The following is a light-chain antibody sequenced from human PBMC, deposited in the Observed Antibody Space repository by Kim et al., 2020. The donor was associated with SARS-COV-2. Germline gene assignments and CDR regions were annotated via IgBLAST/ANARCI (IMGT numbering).Light chain of an antibody. CDR2: DNN. CDR1: SSNIGNNY. Sequence: EVTISCSGSSSNIGNNYVSWYQQLPGTAPKLLIYDNNKRPSGIPDRFSGSKSGTSATLGITGLQTGDEADYYCGTWDSSLSAGQVFGGGTQLTVL. J-gene: IGLJ3*02. V-gene: IGLV1-51*01. CDR3: GTWDSSLSAGQV.